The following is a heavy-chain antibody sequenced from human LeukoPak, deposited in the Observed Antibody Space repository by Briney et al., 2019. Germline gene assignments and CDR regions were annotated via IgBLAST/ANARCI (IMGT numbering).Heavy chain of an antibody. V-gene: IGHV1-69*05. J-gene: IGHJ6*03. CDR3: ARHSGSYYYYYMDV. D-gene: IGHD1-26*01. CDR1: GGTFSSYA. Sequence: ASVKVSCKASGGTFSSYAISWVRQAPRQGLEWMGGIIPIFGTANYAQKFQGRVTITTDESTSTAYMELSSLRSEDTAVYYCARHSGSYYYYYMDVWGKGTTVTVSS. CDR2: IIPIFGTA.